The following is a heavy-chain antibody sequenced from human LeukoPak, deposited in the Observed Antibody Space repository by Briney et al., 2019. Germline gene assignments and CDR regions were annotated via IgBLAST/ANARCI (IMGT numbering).Heavy chain of an antibody. J-gene: IGHJ3*02. D-gene: IGHD3-9*01. Sequence: AGGSLRLSCAASGFTFSSYSMNWVRQAPGKGLEGVSSISSSSSYIYYADSVKGRFTISRDNAKNSLYLQMNSLRAEDTAVYYCARDRVLRYFDWFDAFDIWGQGTMVTVSS. CDR3: ARDRVLRYFDWFDAFDI. CDR2: ISSSSSYI. CDR1: GFTFSSYS. V-gene: IGHV3-21*01.